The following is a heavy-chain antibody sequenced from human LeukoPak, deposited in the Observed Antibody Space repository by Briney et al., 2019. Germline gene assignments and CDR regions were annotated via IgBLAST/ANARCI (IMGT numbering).Heavy chain of an antibody. CDR1: GYTFTSYY. J-gene: IGHJ4*02. V-gene: IGHV1-46*01. CDR2: INPSGGST. Sequence: ASVKVSCKASGYTFTSYYMHWVRQAPGQGLEWVGIINPSGGSTSYAQKFQGRVTMTRDTSTSTVYMELSSLRSEDTAVYYCARAGSVGELLWWGQGTLVTVSS. D-gene: IGHD3-10*01. CDR3: ARAGSVGELLW.